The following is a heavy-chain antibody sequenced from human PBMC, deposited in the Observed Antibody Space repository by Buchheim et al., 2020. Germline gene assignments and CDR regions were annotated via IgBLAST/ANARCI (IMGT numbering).Heavy chain of an antibody. J-gene: IGHJ4*02. CDR3: ARRTVIGRSLDF. CDR1: GDSISSYNW. D-gene: IGHD4-17*01. Sequence: QVQLQESGPGLVKPSGTLSLTCGVSGDSISSYNWWSWVRQPPGQGLEWIGEIYHDGGSNSNPSLKSRVTISGDKPKNQFSLKLSSVTAADTAIYYCARRTVIGRSLDFWGQGTL. V-gene: IGHV4-4*02. CDR2: IYHDGGS.